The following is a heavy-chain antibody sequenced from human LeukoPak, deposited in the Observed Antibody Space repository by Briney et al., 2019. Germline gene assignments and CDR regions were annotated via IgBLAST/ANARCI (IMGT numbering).Heavy chain of an antibody. D-gene: IGHD2-21*01. CDR2: ISGSGGST. V-gene: IGHV3-23*01. Sequence: GGSLRLSCAASGFTFSSYAMSWVRQAPGKGLEWVSAISGSGGSTYYADSVKGRFTISRDNFKNTLYLQMNSLRAEDTAVYYCAKEDVVVVIGGTYDAFDIWGQGTMVTVSS. CDR3: AKEDVVVVIGGTYDAFDI. CDR1: GFTFSSYA. J-gene: IGHJ3*02.